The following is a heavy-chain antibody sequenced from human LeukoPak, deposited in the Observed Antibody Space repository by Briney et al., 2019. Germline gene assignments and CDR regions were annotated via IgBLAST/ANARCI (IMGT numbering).Heavy chain of an antibody. CDR2: INPSGGPT. CDR1: EDTFTRYH. D-gene: IGHD6-25*01. V-gene: IGHV1-46*01. J-gene: IGHJ5*02. CDR3: ASTLSGWLDP. Sequence: ASVKVSCKASEDTFTRYHIHWVRQAPGQGLEWMGIINPSGGPTTYAQKFQGRVTMTGDTSTSTIYMEVSSLTSEDTAVYYCASTLSGWLDPWGQGTLVTVSS.